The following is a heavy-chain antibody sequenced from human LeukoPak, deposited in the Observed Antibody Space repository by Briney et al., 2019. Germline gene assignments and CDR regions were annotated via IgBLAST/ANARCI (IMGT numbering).Heavy chain of an antibody. Sequence: PGGSLRLSCAASGFTFDDYAMHWVRQAPGKGLEWVSGISWNSRKIGYADSVKGRFTISRDNAQNSLYPQMNSLRAEDTAVYYCARSYSSTPQYYYYYYMDVWGKGTTVTVSS. CDR3: ARSYSSTPQYYYYYYMDV. CDR1: GFTFDDYA. V-gene: IGHV3-9*01. J-gene: IGHJ6*03. D-gene: IGHD6-13*01. CDR2: ISWNSRKI.